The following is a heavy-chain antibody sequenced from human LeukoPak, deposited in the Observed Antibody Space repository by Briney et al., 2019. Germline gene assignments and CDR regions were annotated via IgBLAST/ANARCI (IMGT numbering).Heavy chain of an antibody. J-gene: IGHJ4*02. CDR1: GFTFSSYA. CDR3: AKDRRTSSSEVDY. Sequence: GGSLRLSCAASGFTFSSYAMSWVRQAPGKGLEWVSAISGSGGSTYYADSVKGRFSITRDNSKNMVYLQMNSLRAEDTATYYCAKDRRTSSSEVDYWGQGTLVTVSS. D-gene: IGHD6-6*01. CDR2: ISGSGGST. V-gene: IGHV3-23*01.